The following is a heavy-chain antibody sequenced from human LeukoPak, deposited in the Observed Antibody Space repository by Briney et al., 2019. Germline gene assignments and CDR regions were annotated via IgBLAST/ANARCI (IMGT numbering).Heavy chain of an antibody. Sequence: SETLSLTCTVSGGSISSYYSSWIRQPPRKGLEWIGYIYYSGSTNYNPSLKSRVTISVDTSKNQFSLKLSSVTAADTAVYYCARQSTKYYYFDYWGQGTLVTVSS. CDR2: IYYSGST. CDR1: GGSISSYY. CDR3: ARQSTKYYYFDY. J-gene: IGHJ4*02. D-gene: IGHD3-10*01. V-gene: IGHV4-59*01.